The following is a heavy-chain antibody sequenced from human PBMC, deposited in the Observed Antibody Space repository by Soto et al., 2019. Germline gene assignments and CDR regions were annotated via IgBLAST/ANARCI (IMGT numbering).Heavy chain of an antibody. CDR2: IIPIFGTA. V-gene: IGHV1-69*01. J-gene: IGHJ6*02. D-gene: IGHD4-4*01. CDR3: ARDLGYYSNYPNYYYYYGMDV. CDR1: GGTFSSYA. Sequence: QVQLVQSGAEVKKPGSSVKVSCKASGGTFSSYAISWVRQAPGQGLEWMGGIIPIFGTANYAQKFQGRVTITADESTSTAYMELSSLRSEDTAVYYCARDLGYYSNYPNYYYYYGMDVWGQGTTVTVSS.